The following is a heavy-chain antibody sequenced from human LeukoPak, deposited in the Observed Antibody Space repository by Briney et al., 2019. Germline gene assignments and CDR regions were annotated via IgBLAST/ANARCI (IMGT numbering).Heavy chain of an antibody. D-gene: IGHD5-24*01. J-gene: IGHJ4*02. CDR3: VQRGDAYNV. CDR2: ISYTGGTT. CDR1: GFTFSSYS. V-gene: IGHV3-64D*06. Sequence: GGSLRLSCSASGFTFSSYSMHWVRQAPGKGLEYVSDISYTGGTTYYADSVKGRFTISRDDSKNTLYLQMSSLRAEDTAVYYCVQRGDAYNVWGQGTMVTVSS.